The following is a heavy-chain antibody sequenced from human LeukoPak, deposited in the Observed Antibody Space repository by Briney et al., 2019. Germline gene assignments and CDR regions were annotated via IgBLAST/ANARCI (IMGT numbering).Heavy chain of an antibody. Sequence: SETLSLTCTVSGGSISSYYWSWIRQPPGKGLEWVGHIYYLGSTNYNPSLKSRVTISIDTSKNQFSLKLSSVTAADTAVYYCARARANYDYVWGSYRHDFDYWGQGTLVTVSS. CDR3: ARARANYDYVWGSYRHDFDY. V-gene: IGHV4-59*01. D-gene: IGHD3-16*02. CDR1: GGSISSYY. J-gene: IGHJ4*02. CDR2: IYYLGST.